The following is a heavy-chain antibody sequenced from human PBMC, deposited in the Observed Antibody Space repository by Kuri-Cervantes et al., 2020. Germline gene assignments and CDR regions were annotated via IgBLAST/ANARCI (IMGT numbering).Heavy chain of an antibody. V-gene: IGHV3-33*01. CDR3: ARSEIAVAPTDYYGMDV. Sequence: GGSLRLSCVPSGFKFNNYGIHWVRQAPGEGLEWVAVIWYDGSNKYYADSVKGRFTISRDNSKNTLYLQMNSLRAEDTAVYYCARSEIAVAPTDYYGMDVWGQGTTVTVSS. CDR2: IWYDGSNK. D-gene: IGHD6-19*01. CDR1: GFKFNNYG. J-gene: IGHJ6*02.